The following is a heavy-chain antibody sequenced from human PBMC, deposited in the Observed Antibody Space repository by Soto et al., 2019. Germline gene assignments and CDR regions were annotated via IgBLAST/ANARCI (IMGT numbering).Heavy chain of an antibody. D-gene: IGHD2-21*02. CDR2: ISPKSAGT. CDR3: ARPPGYISDWHYFDL. V-gene: IGHV1-2*02. CDR1: GYSFIDYY. J-gene: IGHJ4*02. Sequence: QVQLVQSGAEVKKPGASVKVSCEASGYSFIDYYIHWVRQAPGQGFEWMGRISPKSAGTDYAKKFEDRVTLTWDTSLNTAYMELSSLKSDDTAVYYCARPPGYISDWHYFDLWGQGTRVTASS.